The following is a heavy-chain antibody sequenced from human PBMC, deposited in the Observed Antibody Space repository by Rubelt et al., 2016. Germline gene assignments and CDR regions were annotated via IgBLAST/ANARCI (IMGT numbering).Heavy chain of an antibody. CDR3: ARPPDVYGVDV. Sequence: QVQLVQSGAEVKKPGASVTVSCEASGYTFTNHDIVWVRQATGQGLEWMGWMNPSSGNTDFAQKFQGRVAMTRDVSMKTAYMELSSLRSEDTAVDYCARPPDVYGVDVWGQGTTVTVSS. V-gene: IGHV1-8*01. CDR2: MNPSSGNT. CDR1: GYTFTNHD. J-gene: IGHJ6*02.